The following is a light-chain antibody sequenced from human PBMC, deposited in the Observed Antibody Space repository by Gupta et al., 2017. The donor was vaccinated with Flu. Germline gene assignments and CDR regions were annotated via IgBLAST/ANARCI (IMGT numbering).Light chain of an antibody. CDR1: QTISAY. CDR3: QQSVRNPYS. Sequence: DIQMTQSPSSLSASIGDRVTISCRASQTISAYVNWYQQKPGKAPKLLIYAASSLQSGVPARFSGSGSGTECTRTISSLEPEDVATYFCQQSVRNPYSCGQGTKLDIK. CDR2: AAS. J-gene: IGKJ2*03. V-gene: IGKV1-39*01.